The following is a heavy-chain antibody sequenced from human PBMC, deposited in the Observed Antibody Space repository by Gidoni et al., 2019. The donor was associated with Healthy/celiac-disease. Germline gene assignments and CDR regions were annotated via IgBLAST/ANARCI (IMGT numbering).Heavy chain of an antibody. CDR1: GSSTSSGYY. CDR3: AREAAAGTLYYYYGMDV. CDR2: INHSGST. J-gene: IGHJ6*02. Sequence: QVQLQESGPGLVKPSETRSLTCAVTGSSTSSGYYWGWIRPPPGKGLEWIGSINHSGSTYYNPSLKSRVTISVDTSKNQFSLKLSSVTAADTAVYYCAREAAAGTLYYYYGMDVWGQGTTVTVSS. D-gene: IGHD6-13*01. V-gene: IGHV4-38-2*02.